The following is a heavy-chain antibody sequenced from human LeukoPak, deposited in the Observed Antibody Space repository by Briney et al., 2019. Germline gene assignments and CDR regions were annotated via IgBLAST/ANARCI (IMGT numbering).Heavy chain of an antibody. CDR2: ISYDGSNK. CDR1: GFTFSNYG. CDR3: ARDGSSYQWLAPQDY. Sequence: GGSLRLSCAASGFTFSNYGLHWVRQAPGKGLEWVAVISYDGSNKYYADSVKGRFTISRDNSKNTLYLQMNSLRAEDTAVYYCARDGSSYQWLAPQDYWGQGTLVTVSS. J-gene: IGHJ4*02. V-gene: IGHV3-30-3*01. D-gene: IGHD6-19*01.